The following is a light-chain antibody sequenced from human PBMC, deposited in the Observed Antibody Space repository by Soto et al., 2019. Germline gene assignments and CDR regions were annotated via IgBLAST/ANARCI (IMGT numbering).Light chain of an antibody. CDR3: LQHNTYPLT. J-gene: IGKJ4*01. CDR2: AAS. CDR1: QGISSW. Sequence: DIQMTQSPSTLSASVGDRVTITCRASQGISSWLAWYQQKTGKAPKLLIYAASSLQSGVPSRFSGSGYGTEFNLTITSLQTEDFATYYCLQHNTYPLTFGGGTKVDIK. V-gene: IGKV1-5*01.